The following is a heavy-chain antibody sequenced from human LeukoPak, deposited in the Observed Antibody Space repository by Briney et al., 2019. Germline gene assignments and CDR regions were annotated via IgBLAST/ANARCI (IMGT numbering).Heavy chain of an antibody. CDR1: GGSISSYY. Sequence: PSETLSLTCTVSGGSISSYYWSWIRQPPGEGLEWIGYIYYSGSTNYNPSLKSRVTISVDTSKNQFSLKLSSVTAADTAVYYCARFSTGGWFVYWGQGTLVTVS. CDR3: ARFSTGGWFVY. CDR2: IYYSGST. V-gene: IGHV4-59*01. D-gene: IGHD6-19*01. J-gene: IGHJ4*02.